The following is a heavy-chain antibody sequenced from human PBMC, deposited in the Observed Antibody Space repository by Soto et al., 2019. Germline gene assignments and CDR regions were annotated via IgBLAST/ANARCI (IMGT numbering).Heavy chain of an antibody. CDR3: ARDTGLAPTVWGY. V-gene: IGHV4-31*03. Sequence: SETLSLTCTVSGDSIRGGGHYWNWIRQFPGKGLEWIGYVYHSGSTHYNPSLRGRLTISIDTSKNQFSLRLISVTAADTALYYCARDTGLAPTVWGYWGHGTQVTVSS. J-gene: IGHJ4*03. D-gene: IGHD7-27*01. CDR2: VYHSGST. CDR1: GDSIRGGGHY.